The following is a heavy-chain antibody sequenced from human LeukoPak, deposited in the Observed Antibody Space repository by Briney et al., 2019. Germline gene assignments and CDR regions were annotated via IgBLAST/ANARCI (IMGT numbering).Heavy chain of an antibody. CDR3: ARGPTYYYYYYMDV. CDR1: GYTFTGYY. Sequence: ASVKVSCKASGYTFTGYYMHWVRQAPGQGLEWMGWMNPNSGNTGYAQKFQGRVTITRNTSISTAYMELSSLRSEDTAVYYCARGPTYYYYYYMDVWGKGTTVTVSS. CDR2: MNPNSGNT. J-gene: IGHJ6*03. V-gene: IGHV1-8*03.